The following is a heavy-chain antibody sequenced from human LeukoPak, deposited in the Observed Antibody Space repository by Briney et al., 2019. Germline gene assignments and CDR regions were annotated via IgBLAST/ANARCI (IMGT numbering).Heavy chain of an antibody. CDR1: GFTFSSYS. J-gene: IGHJ4*02. D-gene: IGHD3-9*01. V-gene: IGHV3-21*06. Sequence: GGSLRLSCAASGFTFSSYSMNWVRQAPGKGLEWVSSISSSSSYIYYADSVKGRFTISRDNAKNSLYLQMNSLRAEDTAVYYCARDRDQLRYFVWSPDYWGQGTLVTVSS. CDR3: ARDRDQLRYFVWSPDY. CDR2: ISSSSSYI.